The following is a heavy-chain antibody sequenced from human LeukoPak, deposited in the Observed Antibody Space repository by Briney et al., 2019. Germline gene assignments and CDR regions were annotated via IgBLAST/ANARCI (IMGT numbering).Heavy chain of an antibody. CDR3: ATARGAYDSSGPEYFQH. V-gene: IGHV3-7*01. CDR1: GFIFSTYW. Sequence: PGGSLRPSCAASGFIFSTYWMTWVRQAPGEGLEWVANLKQDGSEKYYVDSVKGRFNISRDSAKNSLYLQMNSLRAEDMAVYCCATARGAYDSSGPEYFQHWGQGTLVTVSS. J-gene: IGHJ1*01. D-gene: IGHD3-22*01. CDR2: LKQDGSEK.